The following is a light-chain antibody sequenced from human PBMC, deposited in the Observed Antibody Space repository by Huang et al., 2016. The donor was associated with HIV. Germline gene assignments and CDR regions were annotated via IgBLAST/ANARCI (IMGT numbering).Light chain of an antibody. J-gene: IGKJ1*01. CDR3: QQYNNWPRT. CDR2: GAS. V-gene: IGKV3-15*01. CDR1: QSVNSN. Sequence: EIVMTQSPATLSVSPGERATLSCRASQSVNSNLAWYQQKPGHAPRLLIYGASTRATGIPARFSGSGSGTEFTLTISSLQSEDFAIYYCQQYNNWPRTFGQGTKVEIK.